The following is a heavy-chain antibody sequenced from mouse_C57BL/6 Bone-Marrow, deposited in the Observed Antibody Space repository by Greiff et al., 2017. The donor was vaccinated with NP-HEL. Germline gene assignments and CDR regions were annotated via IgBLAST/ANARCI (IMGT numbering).Heavy chain of an antibody. CDR1: GYTFTSYW. Sequence: VQLQQPGAELVMPGASVKLSCKASGYTFTSYWMHWVKQRPGQGLEWIGEIDPSDSYTNYNQKFKGKSTLTVDKSSSTAYMQLSSLTSEDPAVYYCARAPYWGQGTLVTVSA. V-gene: IGHV1-69*01. J-gene: IGHJ3*01. CDR3: ARAPY. CDR2: IDPSDSYT.